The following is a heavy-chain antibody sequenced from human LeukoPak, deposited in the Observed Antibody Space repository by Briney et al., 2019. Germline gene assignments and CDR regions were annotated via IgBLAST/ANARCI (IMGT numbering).Heavy chain of an antibody. J-gene: IGHJ5*02. CDR2: IWYEGTNK. CDR3: ARQGGLGNYAAGSWFDP. V-gene: IGHV3-33*08. D-gene: IGHD1-7*01. CDR1: GFTVSSNY. Sequence: GGSLRLSCAASGFTVSSNYMSWVRQAPGKGLEWVAVIWYEGTNKYYADSVKGRFTISRDNSKNTLYLQMNSLRAEDTAVYYCARQGGLGNYAAGSWFDPWGQGTLVIVSS.